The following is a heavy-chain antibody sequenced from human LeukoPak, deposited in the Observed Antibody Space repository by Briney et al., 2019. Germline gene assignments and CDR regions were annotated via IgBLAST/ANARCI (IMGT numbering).Heavy chain of an antibody. Sequence: GGSLRLSCAASGFTFSSYSMNWVRQAPGKGLEWVLSISSSSSYIYYADSGKGRFTISRDNAKNSLYLQMNSLRAEDTAVYYCARAEYSSSSSADYWGQGTLVTVSS. CDR3: ARAEYSSSSSADY. J-gene: IGHJ4*02. D-gene: IGHD6-6*01. V-gene: IGHV3-21*01. CDR1: GFTFSSYS. CDR2: ISSSSSYI.